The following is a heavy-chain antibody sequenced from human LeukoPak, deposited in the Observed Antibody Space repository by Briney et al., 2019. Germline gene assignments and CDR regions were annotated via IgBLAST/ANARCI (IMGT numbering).Heavy chain of an antibody. D-gene: IGHD2-21*01. CDR3: ARDVTCGGDCYSPRYYYYYMDV. J-gene: IGHJ6*03. Sequence: SVKVSCKASGGTFSSYAISWVRQAPGQGLEWMGGIIPIFGTANYAQKFQGRVTITADESTSTAYMELSSLRSEDTAVYYCARDVTCGGDCYSPRYYYYYMDVWGKGTTVTVSS. CDR2: IIPIFGTA. CDR1: GGTFSSYA. V-gene: IGHV1-69*01.